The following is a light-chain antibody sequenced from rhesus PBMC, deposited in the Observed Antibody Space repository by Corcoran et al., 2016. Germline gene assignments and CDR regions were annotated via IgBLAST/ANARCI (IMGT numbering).Light chain of an antibody. CDR2: DAS. V-gene: IGKV1-38*01. J-gene: IGKJ2*01. CDR3: QQRNSYPYT. Sequence: DIQLTQSPSSLSASVGDRVTISCRASQGISNHLAWYQQKSGKAPKLLIYDASNLQSGVPSRFSGSGSGTEFSLPISTLQPEDFATYYCQQRNSYPYTFGQGTKVEIK. CDR1: QGISNH.